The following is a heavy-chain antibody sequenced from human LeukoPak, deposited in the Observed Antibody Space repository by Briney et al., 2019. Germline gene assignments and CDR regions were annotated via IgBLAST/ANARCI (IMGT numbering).Heavy chain of an antibody. Sequence: GGSLRLSCAASGFTVSSNYMSWVRQAPGKGLEWVSVIYSGGSTYYADSVKGRFTISRDNSKNTLYLQMNSLRAEATAVYYCARTTVTSRRGGYFDYWGQGTLVTVSS. CDR1: GFTVSSNY. CDR3: ARTTVTSRRGGYFDY. V-gene: IGHV3-53*01. D-gene: IGHD4-17*01. J-gene: IGHJ4*02. CDR2: IYSGGST.